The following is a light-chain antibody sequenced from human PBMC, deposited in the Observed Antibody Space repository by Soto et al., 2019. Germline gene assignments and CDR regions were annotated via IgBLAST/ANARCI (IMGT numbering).Light chain of an antibody. V-gene: IGKV3-20*01. Sequence: EIILTQSPDTLSLSPGERATLSCRASQTVSSNYLAWCQQRPGQAPRLLIYGASTRAAGIPDRFSGSGSGTDFTLTIDRLEPEDFAMYYCQQYSDSPPTFGQGTKVDI. CDR3: QQYSDSPPT. CDR1: QTVSSNY. J-gene: IGKJ1*01. CDR2: GAS.